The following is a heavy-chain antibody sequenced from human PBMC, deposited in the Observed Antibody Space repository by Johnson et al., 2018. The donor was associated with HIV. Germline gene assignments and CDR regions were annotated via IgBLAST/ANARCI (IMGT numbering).Heavy chain of an antibody. CDR1: GISFSSYA. CDR2: ISYDGSNK. V-gene: IGHV3-30-3*01. CDR3: ARGGVGVPEEGII. D-gene: IGHD1-26*01. J-gene: IGHJ3*02. Sequence: QMQLVESGGGLVQPGGSLRLSCVASGISFSSYAMHWVRQAPGKGLEWVAVISYDGSNKYYADSVKGRFTISRDNSKNTLYLQMNSLRAEDTAVYYCARGGVGVPEEGIIWGQGTMVTVSS.